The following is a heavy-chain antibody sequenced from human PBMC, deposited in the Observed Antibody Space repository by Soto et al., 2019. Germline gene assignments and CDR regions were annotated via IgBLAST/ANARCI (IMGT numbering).Heavy chain of an antibody. CDR3: ASSETQYSSGYYYFDY. V-gene: IGHV1-69*06. J-gene: IGHJ4*02. CDR1: GGTFSSYA. CDR2: IIPIFGTA. D-gene: IGHD6-19*01. Sequence: SVKVSCKASGGTFSSYAISWVRQAPGQGLEWMGGIIPIFGTANYAQKFQGRVTITADKSTSTAYMELSSLRSEDTAVYYCASSETQYSSGYYYFDYWGQGTLVTVSS.